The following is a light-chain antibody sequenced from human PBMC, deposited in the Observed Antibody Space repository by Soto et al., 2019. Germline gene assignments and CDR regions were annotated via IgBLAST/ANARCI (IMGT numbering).Light chain of an antibody. CDR1: QAVRGA. J-gene: IGKJ5*01. CDR2: DVS. Sequence: AIQLTQSPSSLSASVGDRVTITCRASQAVRGALAWYQQKPGKAPKILIYDVSVLESGVPTRFSGSGSGTDFTLTITSLQPVDFATYYCQQFNSYPITFGQGTRLEIK. V-gene: IGKV1-13*02. CDR3: QQFNSYPIT.